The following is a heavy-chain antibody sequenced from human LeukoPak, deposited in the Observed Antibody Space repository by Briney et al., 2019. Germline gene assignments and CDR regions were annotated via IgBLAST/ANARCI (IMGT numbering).Heavy chain of an antibody. CDR1: GGSISSYY. D-gene: IGHD3-3*01. Sequence: PSETLSLTCTVSGGSISSYYWSWIRQPPGKGLEWIGYIYYSGSTNYNPSLKSRVTISVDTSKNQFSLKPSSVTAADTAVYYCAYYDFWSGYYHYWGQGTLVTVSS. CDR3: AYYDFWSGYYHY. V-gene: IGHV4-59*01. CDR2: IYYSGST. J-gene: IGHJ4*02.